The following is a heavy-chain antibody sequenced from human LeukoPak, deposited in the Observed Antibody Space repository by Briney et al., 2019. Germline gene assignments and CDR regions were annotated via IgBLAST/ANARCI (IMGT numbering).Heavy chain of an antibody. V-gene: IGHV4-4*07. CDR3: AGGGSQTGQDY. D-gene: IGHD2-15*01. J-gene: IGHJ4*02. Sequence: SETLSLTCTVSGGSISTYYWSWIRQPAGKGLEWIGRIYTTGSTNYSPSLKSRVTMSVDTSKNQFSLKLRSVTAADTAVYYRAGGGSQTGQDYWGQGTLVTVSS. CDR1: GGSISTYY. CDR2: IYTTGST.